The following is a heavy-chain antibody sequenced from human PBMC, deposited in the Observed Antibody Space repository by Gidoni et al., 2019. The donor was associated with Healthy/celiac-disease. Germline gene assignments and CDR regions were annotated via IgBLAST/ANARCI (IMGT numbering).Heavy chain of an antibody. CDR1: GFTFSSYA. D-gene: IGHD3-22*01. V-gene: IGHV3-30-3*01. J-gene: IGHJ4*02. CDR3: ARGEYSGYADY. Sequence: QVQLVESGGGVVQPGSSLRLSCAASGFTFSSYAMHWVRQAPGKGLEWVAVISYDGSNKYYADSVKGRFTISRDNSKNTLYLQMNSLRAEDTAVYYCARGEYSGYADYWGQGTLVTVSS. CDR2: ISYDGSNK.